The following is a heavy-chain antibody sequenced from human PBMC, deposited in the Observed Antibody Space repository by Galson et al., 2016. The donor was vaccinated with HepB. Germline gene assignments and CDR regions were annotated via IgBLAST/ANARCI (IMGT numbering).Heavy chain of an antibody. CDR3: AKVKTGTTGAMDV. CDR2: ISHNGGAT. J-gene: IGHJ6*02. Sequence: SLRLSCAASGFTFINYVMTWVRQVPGKGLEWVSAISHNGGATYYADSVKGRFTISRDSSENTLYLQTNSLRAEDTALYYCAKVKTGTTGAMDVWGQGTTVTVSS. D-gene: IGHD1-7*01. V-gene: IGHV3-23*01. CDR1: GFTFINYV.